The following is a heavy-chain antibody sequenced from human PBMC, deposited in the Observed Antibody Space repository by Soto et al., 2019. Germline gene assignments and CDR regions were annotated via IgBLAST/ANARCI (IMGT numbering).Heavy chain of an antibody. CDR1: GFNVNSDY. CDR2: IYSGETT. D-gene: IGHD2-21*02. V-gene: IGHV3-53*01. J-gene: IGHJ4*02. Sequence: PGGSLRLSCAASGFNVNSDYMNWVRHTPGKGLEWVASIYSGETTYYADSVRGRFTISSDKSKNTLYFQLSSLRIEDTAVYYCTRDGRGLGRLSLFEYWGQGVLVTVSS. CDR3: TRDGRGLGRLSLFEY.